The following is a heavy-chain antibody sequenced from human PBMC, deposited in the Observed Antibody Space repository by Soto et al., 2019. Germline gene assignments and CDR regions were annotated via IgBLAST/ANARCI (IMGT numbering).Heavy chain of an antibody. J-gene: IGHJ4*02. Sequence: GGSLRLSCAACGFTFSSYAMSWVRQAPGKGLEWVSVISGSGGSTYHADSVKGRFTVSRDNSKNTLYLQMSSLRAEDTAVYYCAKEGGYDFWSGSFGYWGPGTLVTVSS. CDR1: GFTFSSYA. V-gene: IGHV3-23*01. D-gene: IGHD3-3*01. CDR3: AKEGGYDFWSGSFGY. CDR2: ISGSGGST.